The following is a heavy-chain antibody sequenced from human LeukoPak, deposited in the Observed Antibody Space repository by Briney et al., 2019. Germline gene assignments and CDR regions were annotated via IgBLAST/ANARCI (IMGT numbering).Heavy chain of an antibody. CDR3: ARVLKGSAGIDY. V-gene: IGHV4-61*02. J-gene: IGHJ4*02. Sequence: KTSQTLSLTCTVSGGSISSGSYYWSWIRQPAGKGLEGIGRIYTSGSTNYNPSLKSRVTISVDTSKNQFSLKLSSVTAADTAVYYCARVLKGSAGIDYWGQGTLVTVSS. CDR1: GGSISSGSYY. D-gene: IGHD6-13*01. CDR2: IYTSGST.